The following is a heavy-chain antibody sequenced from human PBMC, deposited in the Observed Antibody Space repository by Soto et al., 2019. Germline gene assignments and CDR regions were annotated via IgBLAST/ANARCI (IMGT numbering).Heavy chain of an antibody. CDR3: AGNSGTYSFDY. V-gene: IGHV4-4*02. CDR1: GGFINGSNW. J-gene: IGHJ4*02. D-gene: IGHD1-26*01. CDR2: IYHSGIT. Sequence: QVQLQESGPGLVKPSGTLSLTCAVSGGFINGSNWWSWVRQPPGKGLEWIGEIYHSGITNYNPSLKSRVTISGDKSKNQFSLNLSSVTAADTAVYDCAGNSGTYSFDYWGQGTLVTVSS.